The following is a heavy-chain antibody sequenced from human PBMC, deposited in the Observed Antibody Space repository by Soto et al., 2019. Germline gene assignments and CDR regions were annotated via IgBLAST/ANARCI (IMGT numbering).Heavy chain of an antibody. CDR2: IIPILGIA. J-gene: IGHJ4*02. V-gene: IGHV1-69*02. D-gene: IGHD2-15*01. Sequence: GFLLNRAWKGVGDAFSSDTISWGRKTPGQGLGWMGRIIPILGIANYAQKFQGRVTITADKSTSTAYMELSSLRSEDTAVYYCARDPPHCSGGSCYSTHLDYWGQRTLVTVSS. CDR3: ARDPPHCSGGSCYSTHLDY. CDR1: GDAFSSDT.